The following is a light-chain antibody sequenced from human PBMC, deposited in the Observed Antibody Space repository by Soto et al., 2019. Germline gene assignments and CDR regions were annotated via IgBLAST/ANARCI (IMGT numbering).Light chain of an antibody. J-gene: IGKJ1*01. CDR2: DTS. V-gene: IGKV3-20*01. CDR3: HQYGASPET. Sequence: EIVLTQSPGTLSLSPVEITTLSFISSQSVRDRYLAWYQQKPGQAPSLLIYDTSTRATGVPDRFSGSGSGTDFALTISSLEPEDFAVYFCHQYGASPETFGQGTKVDI. CDR1: QSVRDRY.